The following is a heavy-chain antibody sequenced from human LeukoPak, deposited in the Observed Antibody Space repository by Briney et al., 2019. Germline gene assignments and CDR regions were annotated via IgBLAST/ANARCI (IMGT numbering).Heavy chain of an antibody. J-gene: IGHJ6*02. Sequence: GESLKISCKGSGYSFTSYWIGWVRQMPGKGPEWMGIIYPGDSDTRYSPSFQGQVTISADKSISTAYLQWSSLKASDTAMYYCATPTTVTNDYYGMDVWGQGTTVTVSS. CDR1: GYSFTSYW. CDR3: ATPTTVTNDYYGMDV. CDR2: IYPGDSDT. V-gene: IGHV5-51*01. D-gene: IGHD4-17*01.